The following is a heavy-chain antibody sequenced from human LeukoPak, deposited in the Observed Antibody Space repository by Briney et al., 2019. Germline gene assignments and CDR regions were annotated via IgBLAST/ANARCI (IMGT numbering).Heavy chain of an antibody. CDR1: GGSISYYY. V-gene: IGHV4-59*01. Sequence: PSETLSLTCTVSGGSISYYYWSWIRQPPGKGLEWIGYTYYSGSTNYNPSLESRVTISVDTSKNQFSLKLSSVTAADTAVYYCAATRSGQGIVVPALFDYWGQGTLVTVSS. J-gene: IGHJ4*02. CDR2: TYYSGST. D-gene: IGHD2-2*01. CDR3: AATRSGQGIVVPALFDY.